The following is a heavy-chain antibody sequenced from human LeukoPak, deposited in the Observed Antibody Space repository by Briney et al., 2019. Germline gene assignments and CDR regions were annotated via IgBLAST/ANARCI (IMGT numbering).Heavy chain of an antibody. Sequence: ASVKVSCKASRYTFTYHYIHLVRQAPGQGLEWMGIINPNNGDTNYAQKFQGRVTMTRDTSTSTVYMELSSLGSEDTAVYYCARESDSGKDFDCWGQGTLVTVSS. V-gene: IGHV1-46*01. CDR2: INPNNGDT. CDR3: ARESDSGKDFDC. D-gene: IGHD1-26*01. CDR1: RYTFTYHY. J-gene: IGHJ4*02.